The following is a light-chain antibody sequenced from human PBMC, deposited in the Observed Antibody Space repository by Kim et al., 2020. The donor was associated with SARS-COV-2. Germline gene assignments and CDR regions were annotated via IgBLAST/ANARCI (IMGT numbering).Light chain of an antibody. CDR2: GAS. J-gene: IGKJ4*01. CDR3: QQYDRSPLT. V-gene: IGKV3-20*01. CDR1: QSVSSNY. Sequence: EIVLTQSPGTLSLSPGERATLSCRASQSVSSNYLTWYQQKPGQAPRLLISGASSRATGIPDRFSGSGSETDFTLTISRLEPEDFAVYYWQQYDRSPLTFGGGTKVDIK.